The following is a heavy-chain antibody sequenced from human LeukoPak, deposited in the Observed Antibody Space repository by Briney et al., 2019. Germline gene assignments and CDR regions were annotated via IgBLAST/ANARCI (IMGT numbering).Heavy chain of an antibody. Sequence: GGSLRLSCAASGFTFSSYAMHWVRQAPGKGLEWVAVISYDGSNKYYADSVKGRFTISRDNSKNTLYLQMNSLRAEDTAVYYCARTSQAGRYLDWLTYNWFDPWGQGTLVTVSS. J-gene: IGHJ5*02. V-gene: IGHV3-30-3*01. CDR2: ISYDGSNK. CDR1: GFTFSSYA. D-gene: IGHD3-9*01. CDR3: ARTSQAGRYLDWLTYNWFDP.